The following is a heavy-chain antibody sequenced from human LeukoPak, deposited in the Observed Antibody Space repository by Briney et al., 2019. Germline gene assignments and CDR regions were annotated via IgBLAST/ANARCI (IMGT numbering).Heavy chain of an antibody. D-gene: IGHD3-9*01. CDR1: GFTFSSYS. CDR3: ARGFSLTGQTPWY. Sequence: PGGSLRLSCAASGFTFSSYSMNWVRQAPGKGLEWVSSISSSSSYIYYADSVKGRFTISRDNAKNSLYLQMNSLRAGDTAVYYCARGFSLTGQTPWYWGQGTLVTVSS. V-gene: IGHV3-21*01. J-gene: IGHJ4*02. CDR2: ISSSSSYI.